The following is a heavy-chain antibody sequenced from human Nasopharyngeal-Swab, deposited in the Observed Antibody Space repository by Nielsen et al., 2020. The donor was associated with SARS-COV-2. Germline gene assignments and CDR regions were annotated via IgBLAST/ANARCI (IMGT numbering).Heavy chain of an antibody. CDR1: GGSISRGSEY. V-gene: IGHV4-31*03. CDR3: AREGRFLEWLLSHDYYYYMDV. CDR2: IYYSGST. D-gene: IGHD3-3*01. J-gene: IGHJ6*03. Sequence: SETLSLTCTVSGGSISRGSEYWNWLRPHPGKGLEWIGYIYYSGSTYYNPSLKSRVAISVDTSKNQFSLRLSSVTAADTALYYCAREGRFLEWLLSHDYYYYMDVWGKGTTVTVSS.